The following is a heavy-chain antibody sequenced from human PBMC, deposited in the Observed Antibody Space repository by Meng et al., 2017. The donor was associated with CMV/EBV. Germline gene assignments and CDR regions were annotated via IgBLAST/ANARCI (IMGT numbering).Heavy chain of an antibody. D-gene: IGHD3-22*01. CDR3: ARGGFRNYYDSSGYTKDAFDI. Sequence: KVSCKASGGTFSSYAISWVRQAPGQGLEWMGGIIPILGIANYAQKFQGRVTITTDESTSTAYMELSSLRSEDTAVYYCARGGFRNYYDSSGYTKDAFDIWGQGTMVTVSS. CDR1: GGTFSSYA. V-gene: IGHV1-69*05. J-gene: IGHJ3*02. CDR2: IIPILGIA.